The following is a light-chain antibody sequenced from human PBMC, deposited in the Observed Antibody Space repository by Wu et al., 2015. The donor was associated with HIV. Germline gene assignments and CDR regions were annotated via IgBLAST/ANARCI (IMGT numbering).Light chain of an antibody. J-gene: IGKJ2*03. V-gene: IGKV3-11*01. CDR1: QSLGTN. Sequence: IVLTQSPATLSLSPGERATLSCRASQSLGTNLAWYQQKPGQAPRLLIYGASNRATGIPARFSGSGSGTDFFLTISSLEPEDFAVYYCQQYGNSPYSFGQGTKLQIK. CDR2: GAS. CDR3: QQYGNSPYS.